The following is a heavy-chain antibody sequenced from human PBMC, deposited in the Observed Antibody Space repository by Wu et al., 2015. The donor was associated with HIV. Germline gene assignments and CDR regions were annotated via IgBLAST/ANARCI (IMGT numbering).Heavy chain of an antibody. V-gene: IGHV1-2*02. CDR1: GYTFTAYY. J-gene: IGHJ4*02. CDR2: INPQSDDT. CDR3: LTAIDGIVY. D-gene: IGHD5-24*01. Sequence: QVQLVQSGAELRKSGASAKVSCTATGYTFTAYYVHWVRQAPGQGLEWMGCINPQSDDTKYAQKFQGRVTMTRDTSTNTAYMELSGLTFDDTAMYYCLTAIDGIVYWGQRPLVTVSS.